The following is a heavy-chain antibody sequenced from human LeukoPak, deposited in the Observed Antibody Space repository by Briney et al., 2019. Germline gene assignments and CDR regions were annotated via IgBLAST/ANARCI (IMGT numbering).Heavy chain of an antibody. Sequence: PSETLSLTCTVSGGSIRSSSYYWGWIRQPPGKGLEWIGSIYYSGRTNYKPSLRSRVTISVDTSKNQFSLKLSSVTAADTAVYYCARHAGSYYTYNFDYWGQGTLVTVSS. V-gene: IGHV4-39*01. CDR2: IYYSGRT. D-gene: IGHD3-22*01. CDR1: GGSIRSSSYY. CDR3: ARHAGSYYTYNFDY. J-gene: IGHJ4*02.